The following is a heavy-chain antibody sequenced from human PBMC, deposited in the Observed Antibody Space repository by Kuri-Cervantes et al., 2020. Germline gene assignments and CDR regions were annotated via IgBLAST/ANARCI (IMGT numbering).Heavy chain of an antibody. J-gene: IGHJ5*02. D-gene: IGHD3-22*01. CDR3: AREDYYDSSGYSLPLHSWFDP. CDR1: GGSISSYY. V-gene: IGHV4-59*01. Sequence: SETLSLTCTVSGGSISSYYWSWIRQPPGKGLEWIGYIYYSGSTNYNPSLKSRVTISVDTSKNQFSLKLNSVTAADTAVYYCAREDYYDSSGYSLPLHSWFDPWGQGTLVTVSS. CDR2: IYYSGST.